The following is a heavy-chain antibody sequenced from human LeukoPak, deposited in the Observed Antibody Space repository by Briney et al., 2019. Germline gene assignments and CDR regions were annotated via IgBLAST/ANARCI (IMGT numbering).Heavy chain of an antibody. D-gene: IGHD2-15*01. CDR3: ARDLGYCSGGICYNWFDP. CDR2: IYYSGST. Sequence: PSETLSLTCTASGGSISSYYWSWIRQPPGKGLEWIGYIYYSGSTNYNPSLKSRVTISVDTSKNQFSLKLSSVTAADTAVYCCARDLGYCSGGICYNWFDPWGQGTLVTVSS. V-gene: IGHV4-59*01. CDR1: GGSISSYY. J-gene: IGHJ5*02.